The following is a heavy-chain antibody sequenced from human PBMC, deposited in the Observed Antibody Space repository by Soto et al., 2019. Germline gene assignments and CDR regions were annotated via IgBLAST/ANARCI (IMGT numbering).Heavy chain of an antibody. CDR1: GFTFSNYA. CDR3: AKGGGSCCFDC. D-gene: IGHD2-15*01. CDR2: ISGSGGST. V-gene: IGHV3-23*01. Sequence: EVQLLESGGGLVQPGGSLRLSCAASGFTFSNYAMSWVRQAPGKGLEWVSAISGSGGSTYYADSVKGRVTISRDSSKNTLYLHMNSLRAEDTAVYYCAKGGGSCCFDCWGQGTLVTVSS. J-gene: IGHJ4*02.